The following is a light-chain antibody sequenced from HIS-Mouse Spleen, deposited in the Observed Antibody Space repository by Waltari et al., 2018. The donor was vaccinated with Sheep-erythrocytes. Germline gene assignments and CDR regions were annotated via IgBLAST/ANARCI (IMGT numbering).Light chain of an antibody. V-gene: IGLV2-11*01. CDR3: CSYAGSYNHV. Sequence: QSALTQPRSVSGSPGQSVTISCTGTSSDVGGYNYVSWYQQYPGKAPKLMIYDVSKRPSGHLVRFSGSKPGNTASLTIAGLQAEDEAEYYCCSYAGSYNHVFATGTKVTVL. CDR2: DVS. CDR1: SSDVGGYNY. J-gene: IGLJ1*01.